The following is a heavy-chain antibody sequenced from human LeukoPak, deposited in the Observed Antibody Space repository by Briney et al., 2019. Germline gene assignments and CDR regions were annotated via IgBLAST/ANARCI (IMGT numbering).Heavy chain of an antibody. D-gene: IGHD2-2*01. J-gene: IGHJ5*02. CDR2: VHYSGNT. Sequence: SETLSLTCTVSGGSISTYYWSWIRQSPGKGLEWIGYVHYSGNTNYSPSLKSRVTMSVDTSKNQFSLKLSSVTAADTAVYYCAREDIVVVPAAKEAPYNWFDPWGQGTLVTVSS. V-gene: IGHV4-59*12. CDR1: GGSISTYY. CDR3: AREDIVVVPAAKEAPYNWFDP.